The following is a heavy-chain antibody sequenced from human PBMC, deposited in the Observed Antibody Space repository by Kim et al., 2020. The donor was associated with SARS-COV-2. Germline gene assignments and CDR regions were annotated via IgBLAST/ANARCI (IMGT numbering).Heavy chain of an antibody. CDR3: ATALGG. D-gene: IGHD3-3*01. J-gene: IGHJ4*02. Sequence: NHSGSTNYNPSLKSRVTISVDTSKNQFSLKLSSVTAADTAVYYCATALGGWGQGTLVTVSS. CDR2: NHSGST. V-gene: IGHV4-34*01.